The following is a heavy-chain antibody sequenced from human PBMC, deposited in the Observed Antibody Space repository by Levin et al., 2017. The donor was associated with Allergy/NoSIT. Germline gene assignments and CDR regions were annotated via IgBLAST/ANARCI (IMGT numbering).Heavy chain of an antibody. D-gene: IGHD1-1*01. CDR3: ARGSPGDIPPLFDP. CDR1: GYTLSSYG. V-gene: IGHV1-18*01. CDR2: IRPYNGDT. J-gene: IGHJ5*02. Sequence: EASVKVSCKASGYTLSSYGFAWVRQAPGHGLEWMAWIRPYNGDTNYAHNLQGRVTVTTDTSTNTAYMELRSLRFDDTAVYYCARGSPGDIPPLFDPWGQGTLVTVSS.